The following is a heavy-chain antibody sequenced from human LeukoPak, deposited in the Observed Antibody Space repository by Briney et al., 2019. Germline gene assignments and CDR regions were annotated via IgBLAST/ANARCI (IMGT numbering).Heavy chain of an antibody. D-gene: IGHD1-14*01. V-gene: IGHV6-1*01. CDR2: TYYRSKWFN. Sequence: SQTXSXXXXISGDSVSSXSXXXSWXRQSPSXXXXXLGRTYYRSKWFNDYAGFVKSRITINPDTSKNQFSLQLNSMTPEDTAVYYCARGAPNPGSLDYWGQGTLVTVSS. CDR1: GDSVSSXSXX. J-gene: IGHJ4*02. CDR3: ARGAPNPGSLDY.